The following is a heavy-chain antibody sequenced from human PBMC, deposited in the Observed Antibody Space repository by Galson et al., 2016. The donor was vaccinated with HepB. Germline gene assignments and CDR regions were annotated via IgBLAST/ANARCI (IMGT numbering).Heavy chain of an antibody. CDR2: ISGSGGST. V-gene: IGHV3-23*01. J-gene: IGHJ5*02. D-gene: IGHD6-19*01. CDR3: AKELWLVSRNNWFDP. CDR1: GFTFSSYA. Sequence: SLRLSCAASGFTFSSYAMSWVRQAPGKGLEWVSAISGSGGSTYYADSVKGRFTISRDNSKNTLYLQTNSLRAEDTAVYYCAKELWLVSRNNWFDPWGQGTLVTVSS.